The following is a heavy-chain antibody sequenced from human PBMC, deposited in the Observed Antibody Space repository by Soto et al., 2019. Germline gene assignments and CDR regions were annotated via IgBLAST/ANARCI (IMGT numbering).Heavy chain of an antibody. V-gene: IGHV4-59*01. CDR2: IYYNGNT. Sequence: SETLSLTCTVSGGSISSYYWSWIRQPPGKGLEWIGYIYYNGNTNYNPSLKSRVTISVDTSKNQFSLKLSSVTAADTAVYYCARDIMGTNYYYYGMDVWGQGTTITVSS. CDR3: ARDIMGTNYYYYGMDV. CDR1: GGSISSYY. J-gene: IGHJ6*02. D-gene: IGHD2-8*01.